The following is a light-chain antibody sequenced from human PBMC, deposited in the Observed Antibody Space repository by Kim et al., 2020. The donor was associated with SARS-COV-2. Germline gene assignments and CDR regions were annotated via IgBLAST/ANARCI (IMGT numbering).Light chain of an antibody. J-gene: IGKJ1*01. V-gene: IGKV3-20*01. Sequence: EIVLTQSPGTLSLSPGERATLSCSASQYVRSNYLAWYQQKPGQSPRLLIYGASSRATGIPDRFSGSGSGTDFTLTISRLEPEDFAVYYCQQYGSSPQTFGQGTKVDI. CDR1: QYVRSNY. CDR3: QQYGSSPQT. CDR2: GAS.